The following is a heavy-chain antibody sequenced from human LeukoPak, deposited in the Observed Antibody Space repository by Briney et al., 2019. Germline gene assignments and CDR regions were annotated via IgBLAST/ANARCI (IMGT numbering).Heavy chain of an antibody. Sequence: PGRSLRLSCAASGFTFSSYAMHWVRQAPGKGLEWVAVISYDGSNKYYADSVKGRFTISRDNAKNSLYLQMNSLRAEDTAVYYCARVRRNEDYWGQGSLVTVSS. CDR1: GFTFSSYA. V-gene: IGHV3-30-3*01. CDR3: ARVRRNEDY. J-gene: IGHJ4*02. D-gene: IGHD1-1*01. CDR2: ISYDGSNK.